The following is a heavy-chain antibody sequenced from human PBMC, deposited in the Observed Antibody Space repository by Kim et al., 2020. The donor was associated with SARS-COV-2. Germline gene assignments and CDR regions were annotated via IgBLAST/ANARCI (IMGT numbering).Heavy chain of an antibody. Sequence: SETLSLMCTVSGGSVSSGICFWTWIRQPPGKALECIGYISISGSTNYNPSLKSRVTISLDTSKNQFSLKLRSVTAAGTAVYYCAREFSDWGQGTLVTVSS. CDR3: AREFSD. J-gene: IGHJ4*02. CDR2: ISISGST. CDR1: GGSVSSGICF. V-gene: IGHV4-61*01. D-gene: IGHD1-26*01.